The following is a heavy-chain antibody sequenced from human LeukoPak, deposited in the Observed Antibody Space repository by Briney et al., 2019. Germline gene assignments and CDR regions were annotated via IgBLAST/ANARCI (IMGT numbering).Heavy chain of an antibody. CDR2: IIPIFGTA. V-gene: IGHV1-69*05. D-gene: IGHD3-22*01. Sequence: ASVKVSCKASGGTFSSYAISWVRQAPGQGLEWMGRIIPIFGTANYAQKFQGRVTITTDESTSTAYMELSSPRSEDTAVYYCAREMNNYYDSSGYLGYWGQGTLVTVSS. J-gene: IGHJ4*02. CDR3: AREMNNYYDSSGYLGY. CDR1: GGTFSSYA.